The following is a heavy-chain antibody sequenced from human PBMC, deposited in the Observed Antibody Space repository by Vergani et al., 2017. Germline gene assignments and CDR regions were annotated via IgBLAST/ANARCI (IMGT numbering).Heavy chain of an antibody. J-gene: IGHJ4*02. V-gene: IGHV4-61*02. Sequence: QVQLQESCPGLVKPSQTLSLLCTVFGGSITSGSYYWGWIRQPAGKELEWIGRIYTSGSTDYNPSLKSRVTTAVDTSKNQFSLKLSSVTAADTAVYYFAKGRSYFEYWSEGTLVTVSS. CDR1: GGSITSGSYY. CDR3: AKGRSYFEY. CDR2: IYTSGST.